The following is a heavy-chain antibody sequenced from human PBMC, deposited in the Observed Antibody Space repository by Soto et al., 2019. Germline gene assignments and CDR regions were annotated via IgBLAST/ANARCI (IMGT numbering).Heavy chain of an antibody. CDR3: VHRLDVGGRAFDP. CDR1: GFSLSASGAS. J-gene: IGHJ5*02. D-gene: IGHD3-10*02. Sequence: SGPTLVNPTQTLRLTCAFSGFSLSASGASVGWIRQPPGKALEWLAHIYWNDDKRYSPSLRSRLTISKDTSKNPVVLTFTNMDPADTGTYYCVHRLDVGGRAFDPWGQGTLVTVSS. V-gene: IGHV2-5*01. CDR2: IYWNDDK.